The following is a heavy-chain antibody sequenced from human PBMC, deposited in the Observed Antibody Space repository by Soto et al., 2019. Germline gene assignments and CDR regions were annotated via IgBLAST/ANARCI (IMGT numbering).Heavy chain of an antibody. J-gene: IGHJ4*02. CDR2: ISYSGST. CDR3: ATMGTPATGLYFFDY. D-gene: IGHD2-15*01. CDR1: GGSISSCNYY. Sequence: SETLSLTCTVSGGSISSCNYYWSWIRQPPGKGLEWIGFISYSGSTYYSTSLKSRVTISVDTSKSQFSLNLSFVTAADTAVYYCATMGTPATGLYFFDYWGQGSLVTVSS. V-gene: IGHV4-30-4*01.